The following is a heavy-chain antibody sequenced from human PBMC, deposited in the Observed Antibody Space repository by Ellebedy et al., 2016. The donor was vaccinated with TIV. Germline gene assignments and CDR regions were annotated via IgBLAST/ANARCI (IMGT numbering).Heavy chain of an antibody. CDR3: AGGHYQLLWVGRLGY. CDR2: ISSSGSTI. V-gene: IGHV3-48*03. D-gene: IGHD2-2*01. Sequence: PGGSLRLSCAASGFTFSSYEMNWVRQAPGKGLEWVSYISSSGSTIYYADSVKGRFTISRDNAKNSLYLQMNSLRAEDTAVYYCAGGHYQLLWVGRLGYWGQGTLVTVSS. J-gene: IGHJ4*02. CDR1: GFTFSSYE.